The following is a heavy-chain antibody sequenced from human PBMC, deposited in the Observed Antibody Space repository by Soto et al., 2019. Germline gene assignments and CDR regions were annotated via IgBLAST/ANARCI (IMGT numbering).Heavy chain of an antibody. D-gene: IGHD4-4*01. CDR2: FYDLDGT. CDR1: GLTVSGKQY. CDR3: ATWHLQEHAYDV. J-gene: IGHJ3*01. V-gene: IGHV3-53*01. Sequence: PGGSLRLSCAVSGLTVSGKQYVAWVPQAPGKGLEWVSGFYDLDGTYYADSLKGRFTTSGDSSRTIVYLQMNGLRPEDTAVYYCATWHLQEHAYDVWGQGTTVTVSS.